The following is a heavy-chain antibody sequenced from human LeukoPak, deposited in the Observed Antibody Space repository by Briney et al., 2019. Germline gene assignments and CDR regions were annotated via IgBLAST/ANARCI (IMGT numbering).Heavy chain of an antibody. CDR1: GWTFSDYF. Sequence: GGSLRLSRAGSGWTFSDYFMSWIRQAPGKGLEYVAYISSGGSTIYYADSVKGRFTISRHNAKNSLCLQLNSLRAEDTAVYYCARVPREPDSGNTTPMDVWGQGTTVTVSS. CDR3: ARVPREPDSGNTTPMDV. CDR2: ISSGGSTI. J-gene: IGHJ6*02. V-gene: IGHV3-11*01. D-gene: IGHD1-1*01.